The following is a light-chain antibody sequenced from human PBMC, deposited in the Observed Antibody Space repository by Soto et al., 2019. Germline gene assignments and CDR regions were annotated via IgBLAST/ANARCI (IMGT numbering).Light chain of an antibody. Sequence: EIVLTQSPGTLSLSPGERATLSCRASQSVSSSFLAWYQQKPGQAPRLLIYGASSRATGIPDRFSGSGSGTDFTLTINRLEPEDFAVYYCQQYGRSPWTFGQGTNVEIK. J-gene: IGKJ1*01. CDR2: GAS. V-gene: IGKV3-20*01. CDR3: QQYGRSPWT. CDR1: QSVSSSF.